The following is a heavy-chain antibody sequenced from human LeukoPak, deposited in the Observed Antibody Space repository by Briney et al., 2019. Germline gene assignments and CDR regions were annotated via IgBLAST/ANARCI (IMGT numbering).Heavy chain of an antibody. CDR1: GFTFDDYA. Sequence: SLRLSCAASGFTFDDYAMHWVRQAPGKGLEWVSGISWNSGSIGYADSVKGRFTISRDNAKNSLYLQMNSLRAEDTALYYCAKESGYWGQGTLVTVFS. CDR2: ISWNSGSI. D-gene: IGHD2-8*02. CDR3: AKESGY. V-gene: IGHV3-9*01. J-gene: IGHJ4*02.